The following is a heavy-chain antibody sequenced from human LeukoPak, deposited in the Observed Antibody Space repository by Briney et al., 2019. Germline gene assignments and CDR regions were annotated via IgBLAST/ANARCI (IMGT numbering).Heavy chain of an antibody. D-gene: IGHD3-16*02. CDR1: GDTFSNSG. Sequence: ASVKVSCKASGDTFSNSGISWVRQAPGQGLEWMGRIMVMFGVTTYSQSFQGRITITADTSTSTAYMELSSLSSEDTAIYYCARGLVARYSYASYHYWGQGTLVTVSS. V-gene: IGHV1-69*04. CDR3: ARGLVARYSYASYHY. J-gene: IGHJ4*02. CDR2: IMVMFGVT.